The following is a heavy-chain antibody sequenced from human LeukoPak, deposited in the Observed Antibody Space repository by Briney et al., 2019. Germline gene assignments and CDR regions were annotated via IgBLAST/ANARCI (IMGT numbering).Heavy chain of an antibody. V-gene: IGHV4-59*01. J-gene: IGHJ4*02. CDR1: GGSISSYY. Sequence: PSETLSLTCTVSGGSISSYYWSWIRQPPGKGLEWIGYIYSGGSTNYNPSLKSRVTISVDTSKNQFSLKLSSVTAADTAVYYCASSLIRDGYNVDYWGQGTLVTVSS. D-gene: IGHD5-24*01. CDR3: ASSLIRDGYNVDY. CDR2: IYSGGST.